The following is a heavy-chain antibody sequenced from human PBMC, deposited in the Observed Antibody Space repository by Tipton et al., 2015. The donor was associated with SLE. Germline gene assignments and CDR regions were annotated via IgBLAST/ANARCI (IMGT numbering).Heavy chain of an antibody. CDR1: GFTFSSYA. J-gene: IGHJ1*01. CDR3: ARGRITIFGAQDSQH. CDR2: ISYDGDDK. D-gene: IGHD3-3*01. V-gene: IGHV3-30*04. Sequence: RSLRLSCAASGFTFSSYAMYWVRQAPGKGLEWVAVISYDGDDKYYADSVKGRFTISRDNSKNTLFLQMNSLRAEDTAVYYCARGRITIFGAQDSQHWGLGTLVTVSS.